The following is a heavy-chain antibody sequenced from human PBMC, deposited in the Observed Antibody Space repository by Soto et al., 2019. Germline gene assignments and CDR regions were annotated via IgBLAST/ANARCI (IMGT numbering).Heavy chain of an antibody. V-gene: IGHV3-23*01. J-gene: IGHJ4*02. D-gene: IGHD6-19*01. CDR3: ARRASGWFFDY. CDR2: ISGSGGST. Sequence: EVQLLESGGGLVQPGGSLRLSCAASGFTFSSYAMSWVRQAPGKGLEWVSVISGSGGSTYYADSVKGRFTISSDNSKNKLYLQMNSLRAEDTAVYYCARRASGWFFDYWGQGTLVTVSS. CDR1: GFTFSSYA.